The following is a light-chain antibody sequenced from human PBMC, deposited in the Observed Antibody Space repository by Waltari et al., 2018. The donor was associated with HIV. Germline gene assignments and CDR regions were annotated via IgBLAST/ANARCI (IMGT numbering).Light chain of an antibody. CDR1: AGLLTSTNS. V-gene: IGLV7-46*01. CDR3: LLFFGATRI. CDR2: DST. Sequence: QAAVTPEPSLTVSPGGTFILTCGSSAGLLTSTNSAYWFQQKPGQAPTTLIFDSTKRHSWTPARFSGFLLGDKAVLTLSGALSEDEAFYYCLLFFGATRIFGGGTMVTV. J-gene: IGLJ2*01.